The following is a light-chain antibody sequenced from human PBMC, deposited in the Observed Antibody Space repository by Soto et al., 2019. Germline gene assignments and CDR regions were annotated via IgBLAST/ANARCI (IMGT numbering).Light chain of an antibody. CDR2: AAS. CDR1: QSITNN. V-gene: IGKV1-39*01. Sequence: DIPMTQSPSSLSASVGDRVTITCRASQSITNNLSWYQQKAGKAPRLLIYAASSLQNGVPSSFSGSGSGTDFTLTISSLQPEDFATYYGQQTYSAPYSFGQGTKLEIK. CDR3: QQTYSAPYS. J-gene: IGKJ2*01.